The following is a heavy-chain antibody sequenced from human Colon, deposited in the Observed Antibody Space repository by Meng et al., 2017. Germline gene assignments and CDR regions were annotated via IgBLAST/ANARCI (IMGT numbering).Heavy chain of an antibody. Sequence: QALLQASGRGLVKPSETLALTGVVSGGSISGDGYYWRWIRQPPGKGLEWIGYVHDSGDTYYKSSLKSRITISIDTSENQFSLKLKSVTAADTAVYYCARDPSNRGAFFNPWGQGTLVTVSS. V-gene: IGHV4-31*11. J-gene: IGHJ5*02. CDR3: ARDPSNRGAFFNP. CDR1: GGSISGDGYY. CDR2: VHDSGDT. D-gene: IGHD3-10*01.